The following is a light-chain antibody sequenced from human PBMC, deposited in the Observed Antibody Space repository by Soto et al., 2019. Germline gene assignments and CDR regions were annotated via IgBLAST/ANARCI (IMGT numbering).Light chain of an antibody. CDR1: QSVSSSY. Sequence: EIVLTQSPGTLSLSPGERATLSCRASQSVSSSYLAWYQQKPGQAPRLLIYGASNRATGIPDRFSGSGSGTDFTLTISRLEPEDFAAYYCQQYGSPPWTFGQGTKVDIK. CDR3: QQYGSPPWT. J-gene: IGKJ1*01. V-gene: IGKV3-20*01. CDR2: GAS.